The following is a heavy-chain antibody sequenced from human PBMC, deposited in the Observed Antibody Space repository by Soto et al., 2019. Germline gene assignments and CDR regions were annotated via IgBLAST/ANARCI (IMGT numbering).Heavy chain of an antibody. CDR1: GFTFSSYG. CDR3: ASEYCSGGSCYYYGMDV. D-gene: IGHD2-15*01. V-gene: IGHV3-33*01. CDR2: IWYDGSNK. Sequence: QVQLVESGGGVVQPGRSLRLSCAASGFTFSSYGMHWVRQAPGKGLEWVAVIWYDGSNKYYADSVKGRFTISRDTSKNTLCLQMNSLRAEGAAVSYCASEYCSGGSCYYYGMDVWGQGTTVTVSS. J-gene: IGHJ6*02.